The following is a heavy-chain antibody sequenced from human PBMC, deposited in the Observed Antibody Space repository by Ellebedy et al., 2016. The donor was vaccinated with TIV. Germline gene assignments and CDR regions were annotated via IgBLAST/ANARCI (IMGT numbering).Heavy chain of an antibody. CDR2: INPNSGGT. CDR3: ARDRSSSSIYDY. D-gene: IGHD6-6*01. Sequence: ASVKVSCKASGYTFTSYYMHWVRQAPGQGLEWMGWINPNSGGTNYAQKFQGRVTMTRDTSISTAYMELSRLRSEDTAVYYCARDRSSSSIYDYWGQGTLVTVSS. J-gene: IGHJ4*02. CDR1: GYTFTSYY. V-gene: IGHV1-2*02.